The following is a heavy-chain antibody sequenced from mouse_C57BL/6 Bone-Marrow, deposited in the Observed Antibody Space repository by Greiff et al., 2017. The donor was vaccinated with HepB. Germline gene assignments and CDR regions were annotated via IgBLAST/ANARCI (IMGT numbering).Heavy chain of an antibody. CDR2: FYPGSGSI. D-gene: IGHD1-1*01. Sequence: QVHVKQSGAELVKPGASVKLSCKASGYTFTEYTIHWVKQRSGQGLEWIGWFYPGSGSIKYNEKFKDKATLTADKSSSTVYMELSRLTSEDSAVYFCARHEDYYGSSARAWFAYWGQGTLVTVSA. CDR1: GYTFTEYT. CDR3: ARHEDYYGSSARAWFAY. V-gene: IGHV1-62-2*01. J-gene: IGHJ3*01.